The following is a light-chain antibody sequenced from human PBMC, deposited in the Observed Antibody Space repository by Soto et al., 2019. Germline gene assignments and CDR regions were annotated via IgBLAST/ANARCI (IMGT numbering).Light chain of an antibody. V-gene: IGKV3-20*01. CDR1: QSVSSSY. CDR3: QQYDSSPLT. J-gene: IGKJ3*01. Sequence: EIVLTQSPGTLSLSPGERATLSCRASQSVSSSYLAWYQQKPGQAPRLLIYGASSRATGIPDRFSGSGSGTDFTLTISRLEPEDFAVYYWQQYDSSPLTFGPGAKVYIK. CDR2: GAS.